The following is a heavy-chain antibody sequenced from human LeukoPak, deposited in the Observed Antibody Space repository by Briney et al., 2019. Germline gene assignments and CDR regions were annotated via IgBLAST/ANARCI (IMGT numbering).Heavy chain of an antibody. D-gene: IGHD3-22*01. CDR3: AIGYVSGGYHHRVFYS. J-gene: IGHJ4*02. V-gene: IGHV4-59*01. Sequence: SETLPLTCTVSGGSISDYYWNWIRQPPGKGLEWIGYMSYSGSTNYNPSLKSRVTISVDMSKNQFSLKLSSVTAADTAVYYCAIGYVSGGYHHRVFYSWGQGTLVTVSS. CDR2: MSYSGST. CDR1: GGSISDYY.